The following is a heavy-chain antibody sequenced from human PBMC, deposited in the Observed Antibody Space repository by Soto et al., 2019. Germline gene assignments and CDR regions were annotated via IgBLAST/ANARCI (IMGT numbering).Heavy chain of an antibody. D-gene: IGHD2-2*01. J-gene: IGHJ4*02. CDR1: GFTFSSYA. V-gene: IGHV3-23*01. Sequence: GESLKISCAASGFTFSSYAMSWVRQAPGKGLEWVSAISGSGGSTYYADSVKGRFTISRDNSKNTLYLQMNSLRAEDTAVYYCAKVFLLTAASPPYYFDYWGQGTLVTVSS. CDR2: ISGSGGST. CDR3: AKVFLLTAASPPYYFDY.